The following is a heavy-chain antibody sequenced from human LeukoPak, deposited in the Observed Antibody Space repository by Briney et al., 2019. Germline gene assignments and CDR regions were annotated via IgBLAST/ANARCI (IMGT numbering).Heavy chain of an antibody. V-gene: IGHV1-2*02. CDR3: ARVFDIVVVPAAIWFDP. CDR1: GYTFTGYY. D-gene: IGHD2-2*01. Sequence: ASVKVSCTASGYTFTGYYMHWVRQAPGQGLEWMGWINPNSGGTNYAQKFQGRVTMTRDTSISTAYMELSRLRSDDTAVYYCARVFDIVVVPAAIWFDPWGQGTLVTVSS. CDR2: INPNSGGT. J-gene: IGHJ5*02.